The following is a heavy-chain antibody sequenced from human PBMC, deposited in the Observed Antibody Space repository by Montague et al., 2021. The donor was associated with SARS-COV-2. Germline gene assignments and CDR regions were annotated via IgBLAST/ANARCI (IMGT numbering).Heavy chain of an antibody. CDR2: IDWTXDQ. Sequence: PALVKPTQTLTLTCSFSGFSLTTPGVSVGWIRQPPGRALEWLALIDWTXDQYYSRSLGTRLTISPGTSKSQVVLALTNVDTVDTATYYCARNRLSVFDFWGQGTLVTVSS. CDR3: ARNRLSVFDF. CDR1: GFSLTTPGVS. V-gene: IGHV2-70*01. D-gene: IGHD2/OR15-2a*01. J-gene: IGHJ4*02.